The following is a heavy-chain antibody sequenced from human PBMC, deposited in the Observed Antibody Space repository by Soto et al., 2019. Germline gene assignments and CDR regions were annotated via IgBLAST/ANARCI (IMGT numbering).Heavy chain of an antibody. V-gene: IGHV4-34*01. CDR1: GGSFSAYY. J-gene: IGHJ4*02. CDR2: INHSGGT. CDR3: ARGGVSTRTFDY. D-gene: IGHD3-3*01. Sequence: PSETLSLTCAVYGGSFSAYYWSWIRQPPGKGLEWIGEINHSGGTSYNPSLKSRVTISVDTSKSQFSLKLTSVTAADTAMYYCARGGVSTRTFDYWGQGTPVTVSS.